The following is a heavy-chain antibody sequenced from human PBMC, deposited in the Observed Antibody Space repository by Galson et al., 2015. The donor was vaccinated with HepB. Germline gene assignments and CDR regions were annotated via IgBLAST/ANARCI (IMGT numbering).Heavy chain of an antibody. CDR1: GYTFSNYG. V-gene: IGHV1-18*04. D-gene: IGHD1-26*01. CDR3: ARDGLGVGATTGFDY. Sequence: SVKVSCKASGYTFSNYGISWVRQAPGQGLEWMGWISGHSGNTNSAQKVQDRVTMTTDTFTSTAYMEVRNLRSDDTAVYYCARDGLGVGATTGFDYWGQGTLVTVSS. J-gene: IGHJ4*02. CDR2: ISGHSGNT.